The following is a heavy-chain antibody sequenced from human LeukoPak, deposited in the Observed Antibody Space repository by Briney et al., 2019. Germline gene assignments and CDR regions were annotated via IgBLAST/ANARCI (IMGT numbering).Heavy chain of an antibody. J-gene: IGHJ3*02. CDR1: GGSIKDSD. CDR2: IYTSGRT. CDR3: ARERIPYSSSPGAFDI. D-gene: IGHD6-6*01. Sequence: SETLSLTCTVSGGSIKDSDWSWIRQPAGKGLEWIGRIYTSGRTNYNPSLKSRGTISVYPSKNQFSLKLSSVTAADTAVYYCARERIPYSSSPGAFDIWGQGTMVTVSS. V-gene: IGHV4-4*07.